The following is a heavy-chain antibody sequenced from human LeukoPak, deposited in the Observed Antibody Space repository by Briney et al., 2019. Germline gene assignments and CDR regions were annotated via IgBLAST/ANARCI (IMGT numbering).Heavy chain of an antibody. CDR2: INPNSGGT. CDR1: GYTFTDYY. CDR3: ATSRDRIAAAGRDEFDY. V-gene: IGHV1-2*06. Sequence: ASVKVSCKASGYTFTDYYIHWVRQAPGQGLEWMGRINPNSGGTNYAQKFQGRVTMTRDTSISTAYMELSRLSSDDTAVYYCATSRDRIAAAGRDEFDYWGQGTLVTVSS. D-gene: IGHD6-13*01. J-gene: IGHJ4*02.